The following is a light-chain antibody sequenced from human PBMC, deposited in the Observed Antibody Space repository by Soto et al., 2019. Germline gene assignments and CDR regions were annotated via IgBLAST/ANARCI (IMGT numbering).Light chain of an antibody. CDR2: GAS. V-gene: IGKV3-15*01. Sequence: EIVMTQSPAALSVSPVERATLSCMASQAIRSDLAWYQQKPGQAPRLLIYGASTRATGIPARFSGSGSGTEFTLTISSLQSEDFAIYYCQQYNNWPPLTFGGGTKVDIK. CDR3: QQYNNWPPLT. J-gene: IGKJ4*01. CDR1: QAIRSD.